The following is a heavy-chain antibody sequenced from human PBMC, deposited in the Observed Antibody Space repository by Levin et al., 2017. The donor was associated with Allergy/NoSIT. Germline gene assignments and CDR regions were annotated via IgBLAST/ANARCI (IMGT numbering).Heavy chain of an antibody. J-gene: IGHJ4*02. CDR2: IYYSGST. Sequence: SETLSLTCSVSSGSISTYYWTWIRQPPGKGLEWIGYIYYSGSTYYNPSLKSRVTISVDTSKNQFSLKLSSVIAADTAVYYCARANSGWYHHDYWGQGTLVTVSS. V-gene: IGHV4-59*01. D-gene: IGHD6-19*01. CDR1: SGSISTYY. CDR3: ARANSGWYHHDY.